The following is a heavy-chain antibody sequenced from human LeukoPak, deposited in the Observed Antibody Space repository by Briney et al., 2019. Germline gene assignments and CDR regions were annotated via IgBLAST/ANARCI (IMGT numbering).Heavy chain of an antibody. CDR3: ARRVGRYFGERAYYYNYMDV. Sequence: PSETLSLTCAVSGGSICSNSYYWGWIRQPPGKGLEWIGSIYYSGSTYYNPSLKSRVTISVDTSKNQFSLKLSSVTAADTAVYYCARRVGRYFGERAYYYNYMDVWDKGTTVTISS. D-gene: IGHD3-10*01. CDR2: IYYSGST. V-gene: IGHV4-39*01. J-gene: IGHJ6*03. CDR1: GGSICSNSYY.